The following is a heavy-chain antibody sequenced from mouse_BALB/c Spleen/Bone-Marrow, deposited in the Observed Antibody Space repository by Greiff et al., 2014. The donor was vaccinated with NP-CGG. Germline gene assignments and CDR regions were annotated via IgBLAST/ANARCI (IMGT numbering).Heavy chain of an antibody. CDR3: ARWLPLAY. Sequence: EVQGVESGAELVKPGASVKLSCTASGFNIKDTYMHWVKQRPEQGLEWIGRIDPANGNTKCDPKFQGKATITADTSSNTAYLQLSSLTSEDTAVYYCARWLPLAYWGQGTLVAVSA. CDR2: IDPANGNT. D-gene: IGHD2-2*01. CDR1: GFNIKDTY. J-gene: IGHJ3*01. V-gene: IGHV14-3*02.